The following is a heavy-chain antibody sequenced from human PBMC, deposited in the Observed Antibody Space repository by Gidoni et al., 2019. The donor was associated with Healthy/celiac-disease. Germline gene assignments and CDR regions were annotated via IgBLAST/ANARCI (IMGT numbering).Heavy chain of an antibody. J-gene: IGHJ3*02. V-gene: IGHV3-21*01. Sequence: DVQLVESGARLVKPGGVLILPSSSFAFSVSSYSENWARQSSGMGLEWVLTISSSSSYIYYADSGKDRFTISRDNDKNTLYLQRNSLSDADRAVYYGARAGITHFAFDIWGQGTMVTVSS. D-gene: IGHD3-10*01. CDR3: ARAGITHFAFDI. CDR1: AFSVSSYS. CDR2: ISSSSSYI.